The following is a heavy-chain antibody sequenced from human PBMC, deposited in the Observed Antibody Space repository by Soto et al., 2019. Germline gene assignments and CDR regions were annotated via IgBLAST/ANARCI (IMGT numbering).Heavy chain of an antibody. CDR1: GGTFSSYA. J-gene: IGHJ6*02. V-gene: IGHV1-69*01. CDR3: ASGYCSGGSCSTLNYYYYGMDV. CDR2: IIPIFGTA. D-gene: IGHD2-15*01. Sequence: QVQLVQSGAEVKKPGSSVKVSCKASGGTFSSYAISWVRQAPGQGLEWMGGIIPIFGTANYAQKFQGRVTTPADESTSTAYMELSSLRSEDTAVYYCASGYCSGGSCSTLNYYYYGMDVWGQGTTVTVSS.